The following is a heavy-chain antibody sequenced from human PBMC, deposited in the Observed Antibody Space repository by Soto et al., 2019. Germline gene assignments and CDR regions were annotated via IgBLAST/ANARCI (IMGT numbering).Heavy chain of an antibody. CDR2: IYPGDSDT. Sequence: GESLKISCKGSGYSFTSYWIGWVRQMPGKGLEWMGIIYPGDSDTRYSPSFQGQVTISADKSISTAYLQWSSLKASDTAMYYCARCPTEVGEYWYYGMDVWGQGTTVTVSS. CDR1: GYSFTSYW. CDR3: ARCPTEVGEYWYYGMDV. J-gene: IGHJ6*02. V-gene: IGHV5-51*01. D-gene: IGHD4-17*01.